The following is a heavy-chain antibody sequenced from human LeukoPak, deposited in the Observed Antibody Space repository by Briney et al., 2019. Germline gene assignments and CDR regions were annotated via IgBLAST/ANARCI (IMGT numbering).Heavy chain of an antibody. J-gene: IGHJ4*02. CDR1: GDGFISYW. CDR2: IYPGDSDT. Sequence: GESLKISCKGSGDGFISYWIAWVRQRPGRGLEWMGIIYPGDSDTRYSPSFQGQVTMSADKSISTAYLQWSSLKASDTAIYYCARWGVTIFGVTLLDYWGQGTLVTVSS. CDR3: ARWGVTIFGVTLLDY. V-gene: IGHV5-51*01. D-gene: IGHD3-3*01.